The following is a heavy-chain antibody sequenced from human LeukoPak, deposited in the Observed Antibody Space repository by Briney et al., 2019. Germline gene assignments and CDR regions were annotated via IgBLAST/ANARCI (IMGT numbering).Heavy chain of an antibody. Sequence: GGSLRLSCAASGFTFTSYSMNWVRQAPGKGLEWVSTISGGGGSTYYADSVKGRFTISRDNSKNTLYLQMNSLRAEDTALYYCARDRHVAAAGTVDYWGQGTLVTVSS. J-gene: IGHJ4*02. V-gene: IGHV3-23*01. CDR3: ARDRHVAAAGTVDY. CDR1: GFTFTSYS. D-gene: IGHD6-13*01. CDR2: ISGGGGST.